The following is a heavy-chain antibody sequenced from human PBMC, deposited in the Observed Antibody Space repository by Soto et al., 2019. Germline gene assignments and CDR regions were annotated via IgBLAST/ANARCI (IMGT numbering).Heavy chain of an antibody. D-gene: IGHD1-26*01. V-gene: IGHV4-59*12. CDR1: GGSITNYD. J-gene: IGHJ6*02. Sequence: QVQLQESGPGLVKPSETLSLMCTVSGGSITNYDWSWIRQSPAKGLERIGYVSDSGSTKYNPSLKSRVTISVDTSKNQFSLKLTSLTAADTAVYYCARERVGHSAMDVWGQGTTVTVSS. CDR2: VSDSGST. CDR3: ARERVGHSAMDV.